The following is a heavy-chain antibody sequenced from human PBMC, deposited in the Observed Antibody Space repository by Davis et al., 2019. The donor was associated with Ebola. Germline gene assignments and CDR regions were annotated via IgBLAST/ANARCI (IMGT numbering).Heavy chain of an antibody. CDR3: AKGLTYSYGSL. Sequence: PAGSLRLSCAASGFTFTHYWMTLVRQVPGKGLEWVSSISINGGRTDYAGSVKGRFTISRDNSRDALFLQMSSLRVEDTAVYYCAKGLTYSYGSLWGQGTQVTVSS. CDR1: GFTFTHYW. V-gene: IGHV3-23*01. D-gene: IGHD5-12*01. J-gene: IGHJ4*02. CDR2: ISINGGRT.